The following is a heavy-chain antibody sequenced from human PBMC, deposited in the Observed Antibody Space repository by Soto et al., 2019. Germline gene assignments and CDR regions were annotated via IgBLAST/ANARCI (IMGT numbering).Heavy chain of an antibody. CDR3: ARERDYGDPGYYYYGMDV. J-gene: IGHJ6*02. D-gene: IGHD4-17*01. CDR2: ISYDGSNK. V-gene: IGHV3-30-3*01. Sequence: GGSLRLSCAASGFTFSSYAMHWVRQAPGKGLEWVAVISYDGSNKYYADSVKGRFTISRDNSKNTLYLQMNSLRAEDTAVYYCARERDYGDPGYYYYGMDVWGQGTTVTVSS. CDR1: GFTFSSYA.